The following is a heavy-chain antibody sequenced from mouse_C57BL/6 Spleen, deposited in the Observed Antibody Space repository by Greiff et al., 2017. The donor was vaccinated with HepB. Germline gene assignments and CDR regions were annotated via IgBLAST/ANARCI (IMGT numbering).Heavy chain of an antibody. CDR2: IDPETGGT. J-gene: IGHJ4*01. CDR3: TRVYLTNAMDY. CDR1: GYTFTDYE. Sequence: VKLMESGAELVRPGASVTLSCKASGYTFTDYEMHWVKQTPVHGLEWIGAIDPETGGTAYNQKFKGKAILTADKSSSTAYMELRSLTSEDSAVYYCTRVYLTNAMDYWGQGTSVTVSS. V-gene: IGHV1-15*01. D-gene: IGHD5-5*01.